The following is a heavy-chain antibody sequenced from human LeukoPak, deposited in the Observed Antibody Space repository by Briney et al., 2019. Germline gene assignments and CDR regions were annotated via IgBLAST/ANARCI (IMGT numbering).Heavy chain of an antibody. CDR2: IYHGGST. V-gene: IGHV4-39*01. CDR1: GGSISSSSYY. CDR3: TRHQWWLAPRNFDY. D-gene: IGHD2-8*01. Sequence: PLETLSLTCTVSGGSISSSSYYWGWIRQPPGKGLEWIGSIYHGGSTYYNPSLKSRVTISVDTSKNQFSLKLSSVTAADMAVYYCTRHQWWLAPRNFDYWGQGTLVTVSS. J-gene: IGHJ4*02.